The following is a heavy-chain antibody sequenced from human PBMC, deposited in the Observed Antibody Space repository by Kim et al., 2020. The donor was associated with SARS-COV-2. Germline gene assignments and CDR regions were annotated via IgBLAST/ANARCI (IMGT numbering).Heavy chain of an antibody. D-gene: IGHD3-9*01. CDR3: AKDLLSQAGFDP. V-gene: IGHV3-23*01. Sequence: YYADSVKGRLTNSRENSKNTLYLQMNGLGDEDTAVYYCAKDLLSQAGFDPWGQGTLVTVSS. J-gene: IGHJ5*02.